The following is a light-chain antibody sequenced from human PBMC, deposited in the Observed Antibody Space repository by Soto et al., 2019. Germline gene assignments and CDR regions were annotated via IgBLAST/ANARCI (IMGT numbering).Light chain of an antibody. V-gene: IGKV1-5*01. J-gene: IGKJ1*01. Sequence: DIQMTQSPSTLSASVGDRVTITCRASQSISSWLAWYQQKPGKAPKLLIYDASSLESGVPSRFSGSGSGTEFTLTITSLQPDDFATYYCHHYTRAFGQGTKVEIK. CDR2: DAS. CDR3: HHYTRA. CDR1: QSISSW.